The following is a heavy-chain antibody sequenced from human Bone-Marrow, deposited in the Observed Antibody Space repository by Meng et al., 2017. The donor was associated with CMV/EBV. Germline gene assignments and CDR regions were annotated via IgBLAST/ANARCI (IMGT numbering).Heavy chain of an antibody. D-gene: IGHD1-26*01. CDR3: VSRYSWELFDF. V-gene: IGHV4-34*01. CDR1: GGSFSDYY. Sequence: HSWDGDGGSFSDYYRSWSRQPPGKGVEWIGEINQIGGTKYNTSLKSRVTISVDTTKNQFSLKLTSVTAAETAVYYCVSRYSWELFDFWGQGTLVTVSS. J-gene: IGHJ4*02. CDR2: INQIGGT.